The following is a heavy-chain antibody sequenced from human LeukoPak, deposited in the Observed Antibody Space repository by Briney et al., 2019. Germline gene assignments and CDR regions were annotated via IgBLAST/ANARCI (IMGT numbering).Heavy chain of an antibody. Sequence: PGGSLRLSCAASGFTVSSNYMRWVRQAPGKGLEWISVIYSAGSTYYADSVKGRFTFSRDNSKNTLYLQMHSLRAEDTAVYFCARGLDDYYGGLYYMDVWGKGTTVTVSS. CDR3: ARGLDDYYGGLYYMDV. J-gene: IGHJ6*03. D-gene: IGHD4-23*01. CDR2: IYSAGST. CDR1: GFTVSSNY. V-gene: IGHV3-66*02.